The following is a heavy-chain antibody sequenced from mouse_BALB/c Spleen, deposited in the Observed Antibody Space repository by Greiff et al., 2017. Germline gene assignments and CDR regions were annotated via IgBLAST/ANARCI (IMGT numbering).Heavy chain of an antibody. CDR2: IYPGDGDT. CDR3: ARGEGVSWFAY. Sequence: QVQLQQSGAELVRPGSSVKISCKASGYAFSSYWMNWVKQRPGQGLEWIGQIYPGDGDTNYNGKFKGKATLTADKSSSTAYMQLSSLTSEDSAVYFCARGEGVSWFAYWGQGTLVTVSA. J-gene: IGHJ3*01. V-gene: IGHV1-80*01. CDR1: GYAFSSYW.